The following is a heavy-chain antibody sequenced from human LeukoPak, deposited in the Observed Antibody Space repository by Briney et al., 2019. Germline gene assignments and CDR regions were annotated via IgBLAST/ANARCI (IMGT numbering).Heavy chain of an antibody. CDR1: GFTFSSYS. V-gene: IGHV3-21*01. CDR3: ARERPDKSGYDYFDY. D-gene: IGHD5-12*01. CDR2: ISSSSSYI. J-gene: IGHJ4*02. Sequence: SGGSLRLSCAASGFTFSSYSMNWVRQAPGKGLEWVSSISSSSSYIYYADSVKGRFTISRDNAKNSLYLQMNSLRAEDTAVYYCARERPDKSGYDYFDYWGQGTLVTVSS.